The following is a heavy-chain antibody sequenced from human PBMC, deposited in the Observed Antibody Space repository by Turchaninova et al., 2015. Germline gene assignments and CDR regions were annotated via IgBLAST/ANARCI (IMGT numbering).Heavy chain of an antibody. Sequence: VLLVETGGGLIQPGGSLSLSCSSSGCTVSSKYMNGVRPAPGKGLEWVSVIYSGGKTYYADSVKGRFTISRDSSMNTLYLQMNSLRAEDTAVYYCARDSAPNFYYYLDVWGKGTTVTVSS. CDR2: IYSGGKT. CDR3: ARDSAPNFYYYLDV. V-gene: IGHV3-53*02. CDR1: GCTVSSKY. J-gene: IGHJ6*03. D-gene: IGHD6-13*01.